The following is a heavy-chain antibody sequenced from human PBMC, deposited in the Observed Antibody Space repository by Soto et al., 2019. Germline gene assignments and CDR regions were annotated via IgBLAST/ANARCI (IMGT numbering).Heavy chain of an antibody. J-gene: IGHJ4*02. CDR3: AAWFGAFDY. CDR2: ISYDGSNK. D-gene: IGHD3-10*01. Sequence: QVQLVESGGGVVQPGRSLRLSCAASGFTFSSYGMHWVRQAPGKGLEWVAVISYDGSNKYYAASVKGRFTISRDNSKNTLYLQMNSLRAEDTGVYYCAAWFGAFDYWGQGTLVTVSS. V-gene: IGHV3-30*03. CDR1: GFTFSSYG.